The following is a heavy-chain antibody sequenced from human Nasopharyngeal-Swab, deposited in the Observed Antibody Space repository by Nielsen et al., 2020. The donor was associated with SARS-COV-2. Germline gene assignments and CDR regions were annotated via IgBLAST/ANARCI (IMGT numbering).Heavy chain of an antibody. Sequence: GESLKISCAASGFTFSSYAMSWVRQAPGKGLEWVPAISGSGGSTYYADSVKGRFTISRDNSKNTLYLQMNSLRAEDTAVYYCAKAEDTAMVTVDYWGQGTLVTVSS. CDR1: GFTFSSYA. D-gene: IGHD5-18*01. V-gene: IGHV3-23*01. J-gene: IGHJ4*02. CDR3: AKAEDTAMVTVDY. CDR2: ISGSGGST.